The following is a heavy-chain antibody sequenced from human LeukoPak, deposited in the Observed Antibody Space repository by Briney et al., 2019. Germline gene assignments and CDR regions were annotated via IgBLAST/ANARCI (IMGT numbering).Heavy chain of an antibody. CDR2: TYYRSKWYN. Sequence: SQTLSLTCAISGDSVSSNSAAWNWLRQSPSRGLEWLGRTYYRSKWYNDYAVSVKSLITINPDTSKNQFSLQLNSVTPEDTAVYYCARGFGDCSSTSCYTVWFDPWGQGTLVTVSS. CDR1: GDSVSSNSAA. J-gene: IGHJ5*02. CDR3: ARGFGDCSSTSCYTVWFDP. D-gene: IGHD2-2*02. V-gene: IGHV6-1*01.